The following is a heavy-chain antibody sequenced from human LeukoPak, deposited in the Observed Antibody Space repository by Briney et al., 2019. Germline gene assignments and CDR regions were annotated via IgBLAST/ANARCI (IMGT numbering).Heavy chain of an antibody. D-gene: IGHD6-6*01. CDR2: INAGNGNT. CDR3: ARDQGSSGAFDI. V-gene: IGHV1-3*01. Sequence: GASVKVSCKASGGTFSSYAISWVRQAPGQGLEWMGWINAGNGNTKYSQKFQGRVTITRDTSTSTAYMELSSLRSEDTAVYYCARDQGSSGAFDIWGQGTMVTVSS. CDR1: GGTFSSYA. J-gene: IGHJ3*02.